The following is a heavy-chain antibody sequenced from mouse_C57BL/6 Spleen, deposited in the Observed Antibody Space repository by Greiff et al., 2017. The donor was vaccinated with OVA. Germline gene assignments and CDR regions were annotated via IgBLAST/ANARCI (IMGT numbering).Heavy chain of an antibody. D-gene: IGHD2-4*01. CDR1: GFSLTSYG. J-gene: IGHJ4*01. Sequence: QVQLQQSGPGLVAPSQSLSITCTVPGFSLTSYGVHWVRQPPGKGLEWLVVIWRDGSTTYNSALKSRLSISKDNSKSQVFLKMNSLQTDDTAMYYCARLDDYGYYAMDDWGQGASVTVSS. CDR2: IWRDGST. V-gene: IGHV2-6*03. CDR3: ARLDDYGYYAMDD.